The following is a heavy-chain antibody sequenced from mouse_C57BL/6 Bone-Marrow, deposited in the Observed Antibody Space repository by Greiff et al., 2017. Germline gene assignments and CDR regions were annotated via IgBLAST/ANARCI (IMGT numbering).Heavy chain of an antibody. CDR3: ARSDGYYSYWYCDV. V-gene: IGHV1-52*01. J-gene: IGHJ1*03. D-gene: IGHD2-3*01. CDR2: IDPSDSET. Sequence: QVQLKQPGAELVRPGSSVKLSCKASGYTFTSYWMHWVKQRPIQGLEWIGNIDPSDSETHYNQKFKDKATLTVDKSSSTAYMQLSSLTSEDSAVYYCARSDGYYSYWYCDVWGTGTTVTVSA. CDR1: GYTFTSYW.